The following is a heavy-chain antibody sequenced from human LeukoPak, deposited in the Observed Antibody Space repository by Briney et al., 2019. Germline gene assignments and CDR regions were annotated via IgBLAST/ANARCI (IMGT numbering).Heavy chain of an antibody. V-gene: IGHV3-33*01. D-gene: IGHD3-10*01. CDR3: ARGRGPYGWFDP. CDR1: GFTFRSHG. J-gene: IGHJ5*02. CDR2: IWYDGSNK. Sequence: PGGSLRLSCAASGFTFRSHGMHWVRQAPGKGLEWVAFIWYDGSNKYYTDSVKGRFTISRDNAKNTLYLQMNSLRAEDTAVYYCARGRGPYGWFDPWGQGTLVTVSS.